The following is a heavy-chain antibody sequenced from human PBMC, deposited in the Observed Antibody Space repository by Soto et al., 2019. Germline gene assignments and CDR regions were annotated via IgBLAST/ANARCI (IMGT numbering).Heavy chain of an antibody. J-gene: IGHJ4*02. Sequence: EVQLVESGGGFGEPGGSLSLSCAASGFSFNTAWMSCFRQAPGRGLEWGGRIISNSDGWTTEYAAPVNGRFSISRDDSKNTLYLQMNSLKTEDTAVYYCTTDEGDSRSFYNFDYWGQGTLVTVSS. CDR2: IISNSDGWTT. D-gene: IGHD3-16*01. CDR3: TTDEGDSRSFYNFDY. V-gene: IGHV3-15*07. CDR1: GFSFNTAW.